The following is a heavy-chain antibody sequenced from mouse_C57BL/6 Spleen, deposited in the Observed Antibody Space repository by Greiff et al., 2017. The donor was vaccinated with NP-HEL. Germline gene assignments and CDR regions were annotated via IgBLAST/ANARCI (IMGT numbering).Heavy chain of an antibody. V-gene: IGHV3-6*01. Sequence: ESGPGLVKPSQSLSLTCSVTGYSITSGYYWNWIRQFPGNKLEWMGYISYDGSNNYNPSLKNRISITRDTSKNQFFLKLNSVTTEDTATYYCAREGPFLYYFDYWGQGTTLTVSS. CDR3: AREGPFLYYFDY. J-gene: IGHJ2*01. D-gene: IGHD6-1*01. CDR1: GYSITSGYY. CDR2: ISYDGSN.